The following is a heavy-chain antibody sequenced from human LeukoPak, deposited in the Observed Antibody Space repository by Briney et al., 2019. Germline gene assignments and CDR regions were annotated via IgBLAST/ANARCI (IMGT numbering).Heavy chain of an antibody. CDR2: MNPNSGNT. D-gene: IGHD6-19*01. Sequence: GASVKVSCKASGYTFTSYDINWVRQATGQGLEWMGWMNPNSGNTGCAQKFQGRVTMTRNTSISTAYMELSSLRSEDTAVYYCARGRLAVAGTYYYYGMDVWGQGTTVTVSS. CDR1: GYTFTSYD. J-gene: IGHJ6*02. CDR3: ARGRLAVAGTYYYYGMDV. V-gene: IGHV1-8*01.